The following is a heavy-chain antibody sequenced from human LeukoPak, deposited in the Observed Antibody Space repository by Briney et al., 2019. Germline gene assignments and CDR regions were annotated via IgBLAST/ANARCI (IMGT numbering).Heavy chain of an antibody. CDR1: GGSISSSSYY. D-gene: IGHD5-18*01. Sequence: SETLSLTCTVSGGSISSSSYYWGWIRQPPGKGLEWIGSIYYSGSTYYNPSLKSRVTISVDTSKNQFSLKLSSVTAADTAVYYCARDLGASSYGLPRGVIPPYWFDPWGQGTLVTVSS. J-gene: IGHJ5*02. CDR3: ARDLGASSYGLPRGVIPPYWFDP. V-gene: IGHV4-39*07. CDR2: IYYSGST.